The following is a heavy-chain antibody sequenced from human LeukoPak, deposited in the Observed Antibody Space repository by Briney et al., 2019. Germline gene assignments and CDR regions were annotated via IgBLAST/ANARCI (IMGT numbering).Heavy chain of an antibody. V-gene: IGHV3-30*04. CDR3: ARDKTRGAPDYLDH. J-gene: IGHJ4*02. CDR2: ISFDGKVK. Sequence: GGSLRLSCAASGFILSSFPMHWVRQAPGKGLEWVAVISFDGKVKKYADSAKGRFTISRDESKNTLYLEMNSLTIDDTAIFYCARDKTRGAPDYLDHWGQGTLVTVST. D-gene: IGHD1/OR15-1a*01. CDR1: GFILSSFP.